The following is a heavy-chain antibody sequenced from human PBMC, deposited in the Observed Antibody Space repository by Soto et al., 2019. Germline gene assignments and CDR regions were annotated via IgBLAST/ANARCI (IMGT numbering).Heavy chain of an antibody. J-gene: IGHJ6*02. V-gene: IGHV3-53*01. CDR2: IYSGGST. CDR3: ASEAAAGHYYYYGMDV. Sequence: PGGSLRLSCAASGFTASSNYMSWVRQAPGKGLEWVSVIYSGGSTYYADSVKGRFTISRDNSKNTLYLQMNSLRAEDTAVYYCASEAAAGHYYYYGMDVWGQGTTVTVSS. CDR1: GFTASSNY. D-gene: IGHD6-13*01.